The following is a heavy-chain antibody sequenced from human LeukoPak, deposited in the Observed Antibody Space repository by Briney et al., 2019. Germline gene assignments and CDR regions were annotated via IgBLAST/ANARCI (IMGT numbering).Heavy chain of an antibody. CDR3: AKSWAMVSWSDY. V-gene: IGHV3-23*01. D-gene: IGHD5-18*01. CDR1: GFTYSSYA. CDR2: ISGSGGST. Sequence: GGSLRLSCAASGFTYSSYAMSWIRQAPGKGLEWVSAISGSGGSTYYADSVKGRFTISRDNSKNTLYLQMNSLRADDTAVYYCAKSWAMVSWSDYWGQGTLVTVSS. J-gene: IGHJ4*02.